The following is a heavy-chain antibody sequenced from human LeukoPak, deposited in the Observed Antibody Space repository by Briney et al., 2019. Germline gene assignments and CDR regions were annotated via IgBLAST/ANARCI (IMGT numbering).Heavy chain of an antibody. V-gene: IGHV1-8*01. CDR1: GYTFTSYD. D-gene: IGHD1-26*01. Sequence: ASVKVSCKASGYTFTSYDINWVRQATGQGLEWMGWMNPNSGNTGYAQKFQGRVTMTRNTSISTAYMELSSLRSEDTAVYYCARALLRRTLTTYYYYYMDVWGKGTTVTVSS. CDR3: ARALLRRTLTTYYYYYMDV. J-gene: IGHJ6*03. CDR2: MNPNSGNT.